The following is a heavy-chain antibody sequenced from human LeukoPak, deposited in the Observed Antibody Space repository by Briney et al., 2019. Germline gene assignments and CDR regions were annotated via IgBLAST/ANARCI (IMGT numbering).Heavy chain of an antibody. V-gene: IGHV5-51*01. CDR1: GSRLTSYW. J-gene: IGHJ4*02. D-gene: IGHD3-22*01. CDR2: IYPGDSDT. CDR3: ARRDSSGCFDY. Sequence: GGSLQISFKGSGSRLTSYWIGWVRQMPGKGLECMGIIYPGDSDTRYSPSFEGQVTISADKSISTAYLQWSSLKASDTAMYYCARRDSSGCFDYWGQGTLVTVSS.